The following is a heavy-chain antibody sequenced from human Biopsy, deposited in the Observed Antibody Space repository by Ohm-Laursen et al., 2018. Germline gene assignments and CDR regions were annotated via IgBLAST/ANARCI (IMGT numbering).Heavy chain of an antibody. CDR1: GYTFINYD. D-gene: IGHD4-17*01. V-gene: IGHV1-8*01. CDR3: AREGGRSDGDLHFDY. Sequence: ASVKVSCKTSGYTFINYDIHWVRQASGQGLEWMGWMNPKSGDTGYAHKFQGRVTMSRNTSISTANLEMSSLRSEDTPVYYCAREGGRSDGDLHFDYWGQGTLVSVSS. CDR2: MNPKSGDT. J-gene: IGHJ4*02.